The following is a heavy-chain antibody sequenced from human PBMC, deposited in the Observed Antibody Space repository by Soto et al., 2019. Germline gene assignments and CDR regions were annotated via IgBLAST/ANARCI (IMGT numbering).Heavy chain of an antibody. CDR2: IIPMFRTV. V-gene: IGHV1-69*01. CDR3: TSFEEQWVIGGAYFDS. J-gene: IGHJ4*02. Sequence: QVQLVQSGAEVKKPGSSVKVSCKASGGSFGTSTISWVRQAPGQGLEWMGGIIPMFRTVNYAQKFQGRVTITADESTSIAYMELNSLRSEDMAVFYCTSFEEQWVIGGAYFDSWGQGTLVTVSS. D-gene: IGHD2-21*01. CDR1: GGSFGTST.